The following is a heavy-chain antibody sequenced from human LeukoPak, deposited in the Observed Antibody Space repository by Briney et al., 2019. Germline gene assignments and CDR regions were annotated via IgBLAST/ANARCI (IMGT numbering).Heavy chain of an antibody. V-gene: IGHV4-59*01. CDR2: IYYSGST. CDR3: ARDRTKHVSSPWYYYDSSGYHPLYYFDY. Sequence: SETLSLTCTVSGGSISSYYWSWIRQPPGKGLEWIGYIYYSGSTNYNPSLKSRVTISVDTSKNQFSLKLSSVTAADTAVYYCARDRTKHVSSPWYYYDSSGYHPLYYFDYWGQGTLVTVS. J-gene: IGHJ4*02. CDR1: GGSISSYY. D-gene: IGHD3-22*01.